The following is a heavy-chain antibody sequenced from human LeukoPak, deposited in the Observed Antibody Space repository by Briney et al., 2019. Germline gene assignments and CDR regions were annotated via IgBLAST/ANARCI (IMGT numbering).Heavy chain of an antibody. CDR3: ARPLGYCSGGSCFDAFDI. D-gene: IGHD2-15*01. J-gene: IGHJ3*02. CDR1: GGTFSSYA. CDR2: IIPIFGTA. V-gene: IGHV1-69*06. Sequence: SVKVSCKAFGGTFSSYAISWVRQAPGQGLEWMGGIIPIFGTANYAQKFQGRVTITADKSTSTAYMELSSLRSEDTAVYYCARPLGYCSGGSCFDAFDIWGQGTMVTVSS.